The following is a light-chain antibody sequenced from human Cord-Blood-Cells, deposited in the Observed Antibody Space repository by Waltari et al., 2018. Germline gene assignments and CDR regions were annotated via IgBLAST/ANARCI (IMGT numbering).Light chain of an antibody. J-gene: IGKJ1*01. CDR3: QQYNSLWT. CDR2: KAS. Sequence: DIQMTQSPSTLSASVGDRVTITCRASQSISSWLAWYQQKPGKAPKLRIYKASSLESGVPSRFSGSGSGTEFTLTISSPQPDDFATYYCQQYNSLWTFGQGTKVEIK. V-gene: IGKV1-5*03. CDR1: QSISSW.